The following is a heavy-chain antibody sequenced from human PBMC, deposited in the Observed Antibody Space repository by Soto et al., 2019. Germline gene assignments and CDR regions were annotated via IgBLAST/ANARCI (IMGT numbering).Heavy chain of an antibody. V-gene: IGHV3-15*01. J-gene: IGHJ4*02. Sequence: GGSLRLSCAATGFTFSKTYMNWVRQAPGKGLEWVGRIKPKTDGGTTDYAAPVEGRFTISRDDSKNTLYLQMNSLKTDDTAVYYCSTVRTYWGQGTLVTVSS. CDR3: STVRTY. CDR1: GFTFSKTY. CDR2: IKPKTDGGTT. D-gene: IGHD3-10*01.